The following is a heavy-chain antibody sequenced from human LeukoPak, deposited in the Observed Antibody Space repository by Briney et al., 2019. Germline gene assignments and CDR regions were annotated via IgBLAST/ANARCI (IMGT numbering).Heavy chain of an antibody. V-gene: IGHV4-34*01. J-gene: IGHJ5*02. CDR3: ARRATAGDYVGWFDP. D-gene: IGHD4-17*01. Sequence: SETLSLTCAVYGGSFSGYYWSWIRQPPGKGLEWIGEINHSGSTNYNPSLKNRVTISVDTSKNQFSLKLSSVTAADTAVYYCARRATAGDYVGWFDPWGQGTLVTVSS. CDR1: GGSFSGYY. CDR2: INHSGST.